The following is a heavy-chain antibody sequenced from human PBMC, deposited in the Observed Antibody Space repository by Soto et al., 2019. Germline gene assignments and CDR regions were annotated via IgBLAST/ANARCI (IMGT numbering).Heavy chain of an antibody. CDR2: TYYRSKWYN. CDR3: ARXPGFDSYGFYYFYALDV. V-gene: IGHV6-1*01. D-gene: IGHD5-18*01. J-gene: IGHJ6*02. CDR1: GDSVSSSSAA. Sequence: SQTLSLTCAISGDSVSSSSAAWNWIRQSPSRGLEWLGRTYYRSKWYNEYALSLQSRISINPDTAKNRFSLQLHSVTPEDTAMYYCARXPGFDSYGFYYFYALDVWGQGTTVTVSS.